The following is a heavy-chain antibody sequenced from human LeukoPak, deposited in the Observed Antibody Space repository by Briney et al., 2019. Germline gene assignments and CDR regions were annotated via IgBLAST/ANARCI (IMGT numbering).Heavy chain of an antibody. Sequence: SQTLSLACTVSGGSISSGDYYWSWIRQPPGKGLEWIGYIYYSGSTYYNPSLKSRVTISVDTSKNQFSLKLSSVTAADTAVYYCARQLTDTAMVLSDLFDYWGQGTLVAVSS. CDR3: ARQLTDTAMVLSDLFDY. V-gene: IGHV4-30-4*08. CDR1: GGSISSGDYY. CDR2: IYYSGST. D-gene: IGHD5-18*01. J-gene: IGHJ4*02.